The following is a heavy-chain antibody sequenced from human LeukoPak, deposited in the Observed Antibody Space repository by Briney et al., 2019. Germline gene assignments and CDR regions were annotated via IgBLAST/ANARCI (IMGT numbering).Heavy chain of an antibody. CDR1: GFTFSSYA. V-gene: IGHV3-23*01. CDR3: AKGGTMVRGLFDP. Sequence: PGRALSLSCAASGFTFSSYAMSWVRPAPGKGLEWVSAISGSGGSTYYSDSVKGRFTISRDNSKNTLYLQMNSLRAEDTAVYYCAKGGTMVRGLFDPWGQGTLVTVSS. D-gene: IGHD3-10*01. J-gene: IGHJ5*02. CDR2: ISGSGGST.